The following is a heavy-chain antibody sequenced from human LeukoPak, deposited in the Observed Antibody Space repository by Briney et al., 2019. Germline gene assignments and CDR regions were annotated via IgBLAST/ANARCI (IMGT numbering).Heavy chain of an antibody. V-gene: IGHV3-33*01. J-gene: IGHJ4*02. D-gene: IGHD3-3*02. Sequence: PGRSLRLFCAASGFTFSIYGVHCVRQAPGKGLEGVAVIWYDGSNKYYADSVKGRFTISRDNSKNTLYLQMNTLRAEDTAVYYCATDGGWLSITGYYFDYSGQGTLVTVSS. CDR3: ATDGGWLSITGYYFDY. CDR2: IWYDGSNK. CDR1: GFTFSIYG.